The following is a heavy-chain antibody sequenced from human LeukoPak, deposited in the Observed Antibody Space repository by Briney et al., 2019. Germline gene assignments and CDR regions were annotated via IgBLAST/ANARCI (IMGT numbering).Heavy chain of an antibody. CDR3: AKEGAYGYSSGWYYFQH. CDR2: IYYSGTT. J-gene: IGHJ1*01. CDR1: GGSISNYY. D-gene: IGHD6-19*01. Sequence: SETLSLTCTVSGGSISNYYWSWIRQPPGKGLEWIGYIYYSGTTNYNPSLKSRVTISVDTSKNQFSLKLSSVTAADTAVYYCAKEGAYGYSSGWYYFQHWGQGTLVTVSS. V-gene: IGHV4-59*01.